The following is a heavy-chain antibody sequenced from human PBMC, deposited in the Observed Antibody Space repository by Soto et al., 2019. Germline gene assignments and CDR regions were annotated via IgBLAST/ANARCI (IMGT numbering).Heavy chain of an antibody. CDR2: IIPIFGTA. CDR3: ARGEQHIVVVTANYYYGMDV. J-gene: IGHJ6*02. D-gene: IGHD2-21*02. CDR1: GGTFSSYA. V-gene: IGHV1-69*12. Sequence: QVQLVQSGAEVKKPGSSVKVSCKASGGTFSSYAISWVRQAPGQGLEWMGGIIPIFGTANYAQKFQGRVMITADESTSTAYMELSSLRSEDTAVYYCARGEQHIVVVTANYYYGMDVWGQGTTVTVSS.